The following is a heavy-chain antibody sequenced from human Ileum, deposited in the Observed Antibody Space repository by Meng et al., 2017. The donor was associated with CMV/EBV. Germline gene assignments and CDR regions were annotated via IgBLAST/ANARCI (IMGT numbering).Heavy chain of an antibody. CDR3: ARGWGGYPSYRTQYSFLHP. J-gene: IGHJ5*02. D-gene: IGHD5-12*01. Sequence: SSHWAWIRQSPEKGLQWIANIYNDGTTYYNPSLQGRVSASLDMSGNQFSLQLRSVTAADTAVYFCARGWGGYPSYRTQYSFLHPWGQGALVTVSS. V-gene: IGHV4-39*07. CDR1: SSH. CDR2: IYNDGTT.